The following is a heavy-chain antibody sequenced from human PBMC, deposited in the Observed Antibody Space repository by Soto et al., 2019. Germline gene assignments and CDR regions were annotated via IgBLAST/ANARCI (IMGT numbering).Heavy chain of an antibody. CDR1: EFTVDAYM. D-gene: IGHD2-15*01. CDR2: INQDGSEK. Sequence: QLIESGGGLVHPGGSLRLSCEASEFTVDAYMMSWVRQAPGKSLEWVADINQDGSEKYYGDSVKGRFNISRDNANKSLYLQMTRLRVEDTAVYFCARGRRGMLQTMGFAFWGQGALVTVSS. CDR3: ARGRRGMLQTMGFAF. J-gene: IGHJ4*02. V-gene: IGHV3-7*04.